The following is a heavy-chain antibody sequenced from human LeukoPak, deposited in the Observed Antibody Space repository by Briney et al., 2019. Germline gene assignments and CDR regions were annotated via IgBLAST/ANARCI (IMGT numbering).Heavy chain of an antibody. CDR2: IYYSGYS. J-gene: IGHJ4*02. Sequence: SETLSLTCAVSGGSITSYYWAWLRQPPGKGLQWIGYIYYSGYSNYNPSLKSRVSMSVDASKNQFSLKLTSVTAADTAVYYCARVTNLHYYDSSGHFDYWGQGTLVTVSS. D-gene: IGHD3-22*01. V-gene: IGHV4-59*08. CDR1: GGSITSYY. CDR3: ARVTNLHYYDSSGHFDY.